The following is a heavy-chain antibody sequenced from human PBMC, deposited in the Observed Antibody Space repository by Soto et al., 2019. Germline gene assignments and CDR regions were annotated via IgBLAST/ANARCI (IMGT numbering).Heavy chain of an antibody. D-gene: IGHD4-17*01. CDR1: GFAFSIYA. CDR2: ISSNGGST. V-gene: IGHV3-64D*06. J-gene: IGHJ6*02. Sequence: PGGSLRLSCAASGFAFSIYAMHWVRQAPGKGLEYVSAISSNGGSTYYADSVKGRFTISRDNSKNTLYLQMSSLRAEDTAVYYCVKDRTTTTNHFDYGMDVWRQGHRVTVSS. CDR3: VKDRTTTTNHFDYGMDV.